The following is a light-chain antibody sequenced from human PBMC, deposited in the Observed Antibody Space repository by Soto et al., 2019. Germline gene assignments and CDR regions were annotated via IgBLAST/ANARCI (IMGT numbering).Light chain of an antibody. CDR3: TSYTSSGPWV. J-gene: IGLJ3*02. CDR2: EVN. V-gene: IGLV2-14*01. Sequence: QSALTQPASVSGSPGQSITISCTGTSGDVGGYNYVSWYQLDPGKAPKLIIYEVNNRPSGVSNRFSGSKSGNTASLTISGLQAEDEADYYCTSYTSSGPWVFGGGTKPPS. CDR1: SGDVGGYNY.